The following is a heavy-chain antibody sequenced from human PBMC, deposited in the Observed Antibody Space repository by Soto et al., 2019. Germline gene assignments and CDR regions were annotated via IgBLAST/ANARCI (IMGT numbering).Heavy chain of an antibody. CDR3: ALTVQKSIAAATWFDP. CDR1: GYSFTSYW. Sequence: RGESLKISCKGSGYSFTSYWISWVRQMPGKGLEWMGRIDPSDSYTNYSPSFQGHVTISADKSISTAYLQWSSLKASDTAMHYCALTVQKSIAAATWFDPWGQGTLVTVSS. D-gene: IGHD6-13*01. CDR2: IDPSDSYT. J-gene: IGHJ5*02. V-gene: IGHV5-10-1*01.